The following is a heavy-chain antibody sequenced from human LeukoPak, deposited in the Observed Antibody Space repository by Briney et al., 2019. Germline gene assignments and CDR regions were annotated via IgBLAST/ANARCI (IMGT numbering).Heavy chain of an antibody. Sequence: GASVKVSCKASGGTFSSYAISWVRQAPGQGLEWMGGIIPIFGTANYAQKFQGRVTITTDEPTSTAYMELSSLRSEDTAVYYCARVMATIQDYYYYMDVWGKGTTVTVSS. CDR1: GGTFSSYA. V-gene: IGHV1-69*05. J-gene: IGHJ6*03. CDR2: IIPIFGTA. D-gene: IGHD5-24*01. CDR3: ARVMATIQDYYYYMDV.